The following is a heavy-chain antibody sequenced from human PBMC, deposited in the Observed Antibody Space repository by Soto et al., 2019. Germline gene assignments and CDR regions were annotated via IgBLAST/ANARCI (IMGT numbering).Heavy chain of an antibody. CDR3: AKDTAMVRGVKGFDY. Sequence: GGSLRLSCAASGFTFSSYAMSWVRQAPGKGLEWVSAISGSGGSTYYADSVKGRFTISRDNSKNTLYLQMNSLRAEDTAVYYCAKDTAMVRGVKGFDYWGQGTLVTVSS. CDR2: ISGSGGST. V-gene: IGHV3-23*01. CDR1: GFTFSSYA. D-gene: IGHD3-10*01. J-gene: IGHJ4*02.